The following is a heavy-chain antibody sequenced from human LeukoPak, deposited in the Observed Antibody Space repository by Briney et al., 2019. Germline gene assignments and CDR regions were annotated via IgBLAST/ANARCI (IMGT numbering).Heavy chain of an antibody. Sequence: GGSLRLSCAASGFTFSSYAMHWVRQAPGKGLEYVSAISGKGGSTYYADSVKGRFTISRDNSKNTLYLQMGSLRAEDMAVYYCARGHGGSGSPYYWGQGTLVTVSS. V-gene: IGHV3-64*02. CDR3: ARGHGGSGSPYY. D-gene: IGHD3-10*01. CDR2: ISGKGGST. J-gene: IGHJ4*02. CDR1: GFTFSSYA.